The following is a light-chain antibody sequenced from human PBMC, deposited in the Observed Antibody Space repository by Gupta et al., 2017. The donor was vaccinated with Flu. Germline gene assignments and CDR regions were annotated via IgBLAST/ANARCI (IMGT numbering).Light chain of an antibody. Sequence: DIVMTQSPDSLAVSLGERATINCKSSLTRFYNSDNRDYLAWYQQKPGQSPRLLIYWGSTRGSGVPDRFSGRGSGTDFTLTISSLQAEDVAVYYCQQDDNAPWTFGQGTKVEIK. CDR1: LTRFYNSDNRDY. CDR2: WGS. J-gene: IGKJ1*01. V-gene: IGKV4-1*01. CDR3: QQDDNAPWT.